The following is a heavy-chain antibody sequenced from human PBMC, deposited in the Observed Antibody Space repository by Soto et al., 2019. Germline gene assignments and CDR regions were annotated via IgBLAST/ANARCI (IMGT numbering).Heavy chain of an antibody. Sequence: QVQLVQSGAEVKKPGSSVKVSCKASGGSFTNFAISWVRQAPGQGLEWMGGIIPVFGTTKYAERFQDRVTMTADESTNTAYLDLSSLRSEDTAMYYCAKERGTIFGVVNDAFDIWGQGTMVTVSS. J-gene: IGHJ3*02. CDR2: IIPVFGTT. D-gene: IGHD3-3*01. V-gene: IGHV1-69*01. CDR1: GGSFTNFA. CDR3: AKERGTIFGVVNDAFDI.